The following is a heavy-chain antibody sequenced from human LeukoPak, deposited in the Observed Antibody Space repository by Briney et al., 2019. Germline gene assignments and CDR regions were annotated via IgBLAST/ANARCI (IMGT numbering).Heavy chain of an antibody. CDR2: IYYSGST. D-gene: IGHD3-22*01. CDR1: GGSVSSGSYY. CDR3: ASETYYYDSSGYYPGRFDY. Sequence: SETLSLTCTVSGGSVSSGSYYWSWIRQPPGKGLEWIGYIYYSGSTNYNPSLKSRVTISVDTSKNQFSLKLSSVTAADTAVYYCASETYYYDSSGYYPGRFDYWGQGTLVTVSS. J-gene: IGHJ4*02. V-gene: IGHV4-61*01.